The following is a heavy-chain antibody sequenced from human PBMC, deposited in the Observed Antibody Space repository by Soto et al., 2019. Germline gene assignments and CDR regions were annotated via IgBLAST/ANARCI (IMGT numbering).Heavy chain of an antibody. J-gene: IGHJ4*02. CDR3: ARVDRRGVAVAGMGVAC. CDR2: ISSSRGYI. D-gene: IGHD6-19*01. CDR1: GCTFSTYS. Sequence: EVQLVESGGGLVKPGGSLRLSCAASGCTFSTYSMNWVRQAPGKGLEWVSSISSSRGYIYYSDSVQGRFTISRDNAKSSLYLQMNSLSADDTAVYYCARVDRRGVAVAGMGVACWGQGTLVTVSS. V-gene: IGHV3-21*01.